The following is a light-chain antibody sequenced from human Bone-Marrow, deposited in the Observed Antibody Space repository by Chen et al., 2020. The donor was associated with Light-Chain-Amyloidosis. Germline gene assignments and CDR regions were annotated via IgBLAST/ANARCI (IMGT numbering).Light chain of an antibody. Sequence: DIQMTQSPSSLPASVGDRVSITCRASQDISNFLAWYQQKPGKVPKLLIYAASTLRSGVPSRFSGSGSGTEFTLTISSLQPDDVASYYCQKYNSAPLTFGGGTKVEIK. CDR2: AAS. V-gene: IGKV1-27*01. CDR3: QKYNSAPLT. CDR1: QDISNF. J-gene: IGKJ4*01.